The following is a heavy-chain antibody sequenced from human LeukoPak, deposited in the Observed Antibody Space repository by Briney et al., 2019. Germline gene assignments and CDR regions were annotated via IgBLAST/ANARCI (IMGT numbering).Heavy chain of an antibody. J-gene: IGHJ4*02. Sequence: PGGSLRLSCAASRSTFNTYWMTWVRQAPGKGLEWVASINKDGSEEYYVDTVRGRFTISRDNAKNSLYLQMSSLRAEDTALYYCARDWFTRLGELSPDRAFDYWGQGTLVTVSS. CDR2: INKDGSEE. D-gene: IGHD3-16*02. CDR1: RSTFNTYW. CDR3: ARDWFTRLGELSPDRAFDY. V-gene: IGHV3-7*03.